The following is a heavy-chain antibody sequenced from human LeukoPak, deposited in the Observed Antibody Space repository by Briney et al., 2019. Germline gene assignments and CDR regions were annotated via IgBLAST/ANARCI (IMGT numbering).Heavy chain of an antibody. V-gene: IGHV4-39*07. J-gene: IGHJ4*02. Sequence: PSETLSLTCSVSGDSLSSSVHYWGWIRQPPGKGLEWIGEVNLQGSTDYNPSLMGRVAISVDKSENHISLQLTSVTAADTAVYYCAREGGPYRPLDYSGQGTLVTVSS. CDR2: VNLQGST. CDR1: GDSLSSSVHY. CDR3: AREGGPYRPLDY.